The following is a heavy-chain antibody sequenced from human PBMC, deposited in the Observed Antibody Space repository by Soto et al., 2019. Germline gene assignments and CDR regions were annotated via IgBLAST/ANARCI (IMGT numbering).Heavy chain of an antibody. V-gene: IGHV3-48*02. J-gene: IGHJ5*02. D-gene: IGHD6-13*01. Sequence: EVQLVESGGCLVQPGGSLRLSCAASGFTFRSYSMNWVRQAPGKRLEWVSYISSSSSTIYYADSVKGRFTISRDNAKNTLYMQMNSLRDEDTAVYYCARDSSSNNWFDPWGQGTLVTVSS. CDR2: ISSSSSTI. CDR3: ARDSSSNNWFDP. CDR1: GFTFRSYS.